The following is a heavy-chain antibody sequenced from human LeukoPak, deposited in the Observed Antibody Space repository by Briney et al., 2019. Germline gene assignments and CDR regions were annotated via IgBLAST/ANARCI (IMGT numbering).Heavy chain of an antibody. V-gene: IGHV3-11*06. Sequence: GGSLRLSCAASGFTFSDYYMSWIRQAPGKGLEWVSYISGSSTYTKYADSVKGRFTISRDNAQNSLYLQMNSLRAEDTAVYYCARLSATLYWYFDLWGLGTLVTVSS. CDR2: ISGSSTYT. J-gene: IGHJ2*01. CDR1: GFTFSDYY. CDR3: ARLSATLYWYFDL. D-gene: IGHD1-26*01.